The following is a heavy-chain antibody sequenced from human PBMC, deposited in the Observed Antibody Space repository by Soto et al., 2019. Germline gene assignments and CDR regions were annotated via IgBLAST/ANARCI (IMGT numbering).Heavy chain of an antibody. V-gene: IGHV4-59*08. Sequence: SETLSLTCTVSGGSVTSNYWSWIRQPPGKGLEWIGYIYDSGNTIYNPSLKSRVTISLNTSKNQFSLKLSSVTAADTAVYYCGRHPLWSGEIDSWGQGTLVTVSS. J-gene: IGHJ4*02. D-gene: IGHD3-10*01. CDR3: GRHPLWSGEIDS. CDR2: IYDSGNT. CDR1: GGSVTSNY.